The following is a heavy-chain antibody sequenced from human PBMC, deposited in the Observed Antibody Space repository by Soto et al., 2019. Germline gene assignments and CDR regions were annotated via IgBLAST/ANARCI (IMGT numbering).Heavy chain of an antibody. CDR3: ARVGYYDSSGYYYFDY. D-gene: IGHD3-22*01. J-gene: IGHJ4*02. Sequence: ETLSLTCTVSGGSISSYYWSWIRQPPGKGLEWIGYIYHSGSTNYNPSLKSRVTISVDTSKNQFSLKLTSVTAADTAVYYCARVGYYDSSGYYYFDYWGQGTLVTVS. V-gene: IGHV4-59*01. CDR1: GGSISSYY. CDR2: IYHSGST.